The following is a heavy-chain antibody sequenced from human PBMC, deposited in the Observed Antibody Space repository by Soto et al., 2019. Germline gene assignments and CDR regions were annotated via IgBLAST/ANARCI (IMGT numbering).Heavy chain of an antibody. CDR1: GFTFSSFT. Sequence: EVHLVESGGGLVKPGGSLRLSGQFSGFTFSSFTRNWFRRAPGKGLEWVSSISPSTSHIYYADSVKGRFTISRDNAKNSLFLQMNSLRAEDTAVYYCSGCSGGACHQNYGMDVWGQGTTVTVSS. V-gene: IGHV3-21*01. D-gene: IGHD2-15*01. CDR2: ISPSTSHI. J-gene: IGHJ6*02. CDR3: SGCSGGACHQNYGMDV.